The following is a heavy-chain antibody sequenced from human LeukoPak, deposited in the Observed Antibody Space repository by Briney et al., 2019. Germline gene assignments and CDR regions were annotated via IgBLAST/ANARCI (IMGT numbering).Heavy chain of an antibody. D-gene: IGHD5-18*01. CDR2: ISYNGDST. Sequence: SGGSLRLSCSASGFTFSSYAMYWVRQAPGKGLEYVSAISYNGDSTYYADSVKGRFTISRDNSKNTLYLQMSSLRAEDTAVYYCVKGFQWIRERFDYWGQGTLVTVSS. CDR3: VKGFQWIRERFDY. J-gene: IGHJ4*02. CDR1: GFTFSSYA. V-gene: IGHV3-64D*09.